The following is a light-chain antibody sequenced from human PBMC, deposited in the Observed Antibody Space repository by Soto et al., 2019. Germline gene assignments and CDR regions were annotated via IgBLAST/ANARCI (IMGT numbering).Light chain of an antibody. CDR1: QTITSN. CDR2: GSS. CDR3: QQRCNWPPIT. Sequence: EVVMTQSLATLSVTQGNTVTLSCRANQTITSNLAWYQQKPGLAPRLLIYGSSTRAAGIPARFSGSGSGTEFTLTISSLQSEDFAVYYCQQRCNWPPITLGQGTRLEV. J-gene: IGKJ5*01. V-gene: IGKV3-15*01.